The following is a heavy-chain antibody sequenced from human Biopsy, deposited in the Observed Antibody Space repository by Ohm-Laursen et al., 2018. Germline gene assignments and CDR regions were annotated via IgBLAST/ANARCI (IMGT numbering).Heavy chain of an antibody. D-gene: IGHD6-19*01. V-gene: IGHV1-46*01. CDR2: INPSGSTT. CDR1: GYSFTSYY. J-gene: IGHJ4*02. Sequence: ASVKVSCNASGYSFTSYYMHWVRQAPGQGLEWMGMINPSGSTTSYPQISQGRVTMTRDTSKSTVYMELSSLRSADTAVYFCARNTGWYGDLYYFDYWGQGTLVTVSS. CDR3: ARNTGWYGDLYYFDY.